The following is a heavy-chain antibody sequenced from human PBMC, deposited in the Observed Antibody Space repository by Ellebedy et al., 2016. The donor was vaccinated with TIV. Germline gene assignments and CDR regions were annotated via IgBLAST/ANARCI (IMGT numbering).Heavy chain of an antibody. V-gene: IGHV3-13*04. Sequence: GGSLRLSXAASGFTFSSYDMHWVRQATGKGLEWVSAIGTAGDTYYPGSVKGRFTISRENAKSSLYLQMNSLRAGDTAVYYCARAAYDLGALDYWGQGTLVTVSS. CDR3: ARAAYDLGALDY. D-gene: IGHD4/OR15-4a*01. CDR1: GFTFSSYD. CDR2: IGTAGDT. J-gene: IGHJ4*02.